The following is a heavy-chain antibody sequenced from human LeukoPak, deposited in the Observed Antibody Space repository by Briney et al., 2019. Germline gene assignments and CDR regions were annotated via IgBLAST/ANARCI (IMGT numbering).Heavy chain of an antibody. CDR2: IYYSGST. CDR1: GGSISGGDYY. J-gene: IGHJ4*02. D-gene: IGHD1-14*01. Sequence: SETLSLTCTVSGGSISGGDYYWSWIRQPPGKGLKWIGYIYYSGSTYYNPSLKSRVTISVGTSKNQFSLKLSSVTAADTAVYYCARRRRSGSSGDDYWGQGTLVTVSS. CDR3: ARRRRSGSSGDDY. V-gene: IGHV4-30-4*01.